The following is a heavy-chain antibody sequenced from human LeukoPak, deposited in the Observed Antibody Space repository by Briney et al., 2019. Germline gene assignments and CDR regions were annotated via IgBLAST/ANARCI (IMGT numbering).Heavy chain of an antibody. CDR1: GFTFSSYA. V-gene: IGHV3-48*04. D-gene: IGHD3-10*01. CDR3: ARDRGGNVLLWFGDFYFDY. J-gene: IGHJ4*02. Sequence: GGSLRLSCAASGFTFSSYAMSWVRQAPGKGLEWVSYISSSGSTIYYADSVKGRFTISRDNAKNSLYLQMNSLRAEDTAVYYCARDRGGNVLLWFGDFYFDYWGQGTLVTVSS. CDR2: ISSSGSTI.